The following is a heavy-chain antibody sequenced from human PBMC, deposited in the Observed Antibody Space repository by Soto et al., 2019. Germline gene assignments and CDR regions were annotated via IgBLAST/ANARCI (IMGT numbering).Heavy chain of an antibody. CDR1: GFTFSSYA. Sequence: GGSLRLSCAASGFTFSSYAMSWVRQAPGKGLEWVSAISGSGGSTYYADSVKGRFTISRDNPKNTLYLQMNSLRAEDTAVYYCAKRNSGWSAAAPRYYFDYWGQGTLVTVSS. CDR3: AKRNSGWSAAAPRYYFDY. V-gene: IGHV3-23*01. CDR2: ISGSGGST. D-gene: IGHD6-19*01. J-gene: IGHJ4*02.